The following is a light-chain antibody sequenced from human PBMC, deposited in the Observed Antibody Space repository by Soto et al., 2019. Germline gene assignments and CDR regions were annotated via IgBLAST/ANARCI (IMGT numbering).Light chain of an antibody. CDR2: GAS. Sequence: EIALTQSPGTLSLSPWERATLSCRASQSVSNNYLAWYQQKPGQAPRLLISGASTRATGIPARFSGSGSGTDFSLTISRLEPEDFAVYYCQHYDSARWTFGLGTKVDIK. CDR1: QSVSNNY. CDR3: QHYDSARWT. V-gene: IGKV3-20*01. J-gene: IGKJ1*01.